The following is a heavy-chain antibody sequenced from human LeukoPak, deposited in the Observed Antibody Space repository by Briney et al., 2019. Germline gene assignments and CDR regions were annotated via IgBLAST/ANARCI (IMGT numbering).Heavy chain of an antibody. CDR1: GFTFSSYG. Sequence: GGSLRLSCVTSGFTFSSYGMHWVRQVPGKGLEWVSATSSSDAGTYHAESVRGRFTISRDNSKNTLYLQMNSLRADDAAVYYCARAPVTSCRGAFCYPFDIWGQGTLVTVSS. CDR3: ARAPVTSCRGAFCYPFDI. V-gene: IGHV3-23*01. D-gene: IGHD2-15*01. J-gene: IGHJ4*02. CDR2: TSSSDAGT.